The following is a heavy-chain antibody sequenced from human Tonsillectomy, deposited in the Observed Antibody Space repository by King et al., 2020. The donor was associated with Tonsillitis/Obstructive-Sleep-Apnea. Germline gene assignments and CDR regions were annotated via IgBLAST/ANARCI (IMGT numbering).Heavy chain of an antibody. CDR3: STDVARFSSSANDAFDI. CDR2: ISAYNGNT. D-gene: IGHD6-13*01. J-gene: IGHJ3*02. V-gene: IGHV1-18*01. CDR1: SYNFTNYG. Sequence: QVQLVQSGAEVKKPGASVKVSCKASSYNFTNYGISWVRQSPGQGLEWMGWISAYNGNTNYAQNLQDRVTQTTNTSTSTAYMELGSLISDDTAVYYCSTDVARFSSSANDAFDIWGQGTVVTVSS.